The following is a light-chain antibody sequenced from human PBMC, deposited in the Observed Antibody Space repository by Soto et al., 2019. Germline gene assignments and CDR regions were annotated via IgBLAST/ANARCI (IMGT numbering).Light chain of an antibody. CDR3: CSYAGKNTFVV. V-gene: IGLV2-23*01. J-gene: IGLJ2*01. CDR1: SSDVGSYSL. Sequence: QSALTQPASVSGSPGQSITISCTGTSSDVGSYSLVSWYQQHPGKAPKLIIYEGTKRPSGVSFRFSGSKSGNTASLTISSLQTQDEGDYYCCSYAGKNTFVVFGEGTKLTVL. CDR2: EGT.